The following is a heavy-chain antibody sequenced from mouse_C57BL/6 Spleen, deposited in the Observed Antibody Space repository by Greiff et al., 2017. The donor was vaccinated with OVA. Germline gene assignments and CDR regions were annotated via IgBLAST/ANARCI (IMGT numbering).Heavy chain of an antibody. CDR1: GFTFSSYG. Sequence: DVQLVESGGDLVKPGGSLKLSCAASGFTFSSYGMSWVRQTPDKRLEWVATISSGGSYTYYPDSVKGRFTISRDNAKNTLYLQMSSLKSEDTAMYYCARPYYYGSSYYFDYWGQGTTLTVSS. V-gene: IGHV5-6*01. J-gene: IGHJ2*01. CDR2: ISSGGSYT. CDR3: ARPYYYGSSYYFDY. D-gene: IGHD1-1*01.